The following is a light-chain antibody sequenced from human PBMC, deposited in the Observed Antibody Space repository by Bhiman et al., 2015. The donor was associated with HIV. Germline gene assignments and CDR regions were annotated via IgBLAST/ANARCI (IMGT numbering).Light chain of an antibody. J-gene: IGLJ1*01. CDR3: CSYAGSYSFV. V-gene: IGLV2-11*01. Sequence: QSALTQPRSVSGSPGQSVTISCTGTSSDVGGYNYVSWYQQYPGKVPKLMIYDVTQRPSGVPDRFSGSKSGNTASLTISGLQAEDEADYYCCSYAGSYSFVFGTGTDVTVL. CDR1: SSDVGGYNY. CDR2: DVT.